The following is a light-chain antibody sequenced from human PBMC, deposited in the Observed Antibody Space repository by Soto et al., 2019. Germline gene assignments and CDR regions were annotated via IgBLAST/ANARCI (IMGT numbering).Light chain of an antibody. CDR3: SSYSSSSSVL. CDR1: SSDVGGYNY. V-gene: IGLV2-14*01. CDR2: DVN. Sequence: QSALTQPASVSGSPGQSITISCAGTSSDVGGYNYVSWYQLHPGKAPKLLIYDVNNRPSGVSNRFSGSKSGNTASLTISGLQAEDERDYYCSSYSSSSSVLFGGGTKLTVL. J-gene: IGLJ2*01.